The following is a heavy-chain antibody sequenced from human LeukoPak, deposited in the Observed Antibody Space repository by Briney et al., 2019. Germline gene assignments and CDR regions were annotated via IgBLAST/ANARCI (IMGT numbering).Heavy chain of an antibody. CDR2: ISWNSGSI. J-gene: IGHJ3*02. CDR1: GFTFDDYA. CDR3: AKDIAAAGTDAFDI. V-gene: IGHV3-9*03. Sequence: GRSLRLSCAASGFTFDDYAMHWVRQAPGKGLEWVSGISWNSGSIGYADSVKGRFTTSRDNAKNSLYLQMNSLRAEDMALYYCAKDIAAAGTDAFDIWGQGTMVTVSS. D-gene: IGHD6-13*01.